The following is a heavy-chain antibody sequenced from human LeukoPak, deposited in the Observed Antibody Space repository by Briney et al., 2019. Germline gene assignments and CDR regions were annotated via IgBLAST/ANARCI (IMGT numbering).Heavy chain of an antibody. J-gene: IGHJ4*02. V-gene: IGHV3-21*01. Sequence: GGSPRLSCVASGFTFSTYNMNWVRQAPGKGLEWVSSITSSSVYIYYADSVKGRFTISRDNAKNSLYLQMNSLRAEDTAVYYCARDGGATHSDYWGQGTLVTVSS. CDR3: ARDGGATHSDY. D-gene: IGHD1-26*01. CDR1: GFTFSTYN. CDR2: ITSSSVYI.